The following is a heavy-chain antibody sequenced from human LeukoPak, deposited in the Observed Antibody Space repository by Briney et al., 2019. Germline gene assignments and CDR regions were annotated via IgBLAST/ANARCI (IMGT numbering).Heavy chain of an antibody. CDR2: IYYSGST. CDR1: CGSISRGNYY. V-gene: IGHV4-39*01. J-gene: IGHJ4*02. Sequence: SETLSLTCTVSCGSISRGNYYGGWIRQPPGKGLEWIGSIYYSGSTYYNPSLKSRVTISVDTSKNQFSLKLCSVIAADTAVYYCARPGYSSSWTPVYWGQGTLVTVSS. CDR3: ARPGYSSSWTPVY. D-gene: IGHD6-13*01.